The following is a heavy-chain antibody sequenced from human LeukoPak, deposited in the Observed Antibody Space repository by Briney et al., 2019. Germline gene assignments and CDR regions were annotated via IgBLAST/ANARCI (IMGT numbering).Heavy chain of an antibody. CDR1: GGSVSSGSYY. J-gene: IGHJ4*02. V-gene: IGHV4-61*01. D-gene: IGHD4-17*01. Sequence: PSETLSLTCTVSGGSVSSGSYYWSWIRQPPGKGLEWIGYIYYSGSTNYNPSLRSRVTISVDTSKYQFSLKLSSVTAADAAVYYCAREGLYGDYVWSLDYWGQGTLVTVSS. CDR3: AREGLYGDYVWSLDY. CDR2: IYYSGST.